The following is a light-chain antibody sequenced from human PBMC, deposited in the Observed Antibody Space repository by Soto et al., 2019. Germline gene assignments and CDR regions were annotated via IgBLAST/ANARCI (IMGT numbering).Light chain of an antibody. CDR3: QQRSNWPPLFT. V-gene: IGKV3-11*01. CDR1: QSVSTY. J-gene: IGKJ4*01. Sequence: EIVLTQSPATLSLSPGERATLSCRASQSVSTYLAWYQQKPGQAPRLLIYDASNRATGIPARFSGSGSGTDFTLTISSLEPEDFAVYYCQQRSNWPPLFTFGGGPKVEIK. CDR2: DAS.